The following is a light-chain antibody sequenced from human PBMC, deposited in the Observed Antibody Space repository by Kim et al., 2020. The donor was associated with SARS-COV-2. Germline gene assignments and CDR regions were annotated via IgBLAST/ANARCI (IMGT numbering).Light chain of an antibody. CDR2: GNN. CDR1: STNIGERFN. V-gene: IGLV1-40*01. J-gene: IGLJ2*01. CDR3: QSYDSSLSGPL. Sequence: VTISCAGGSTNIGERFNVHWYQQLPGTTPTRLIYGNNIRPSGVPDRFSGSKSGTSASLAITGLQAEDEADYYCQSYDSSLSGPLFGGRTKVTVL.